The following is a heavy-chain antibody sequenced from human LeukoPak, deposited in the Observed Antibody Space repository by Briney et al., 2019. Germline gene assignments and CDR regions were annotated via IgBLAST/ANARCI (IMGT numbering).Heavy chain of an antibody. CDR2: ITGRSSTI. V-gene: IGHV3-48*04. CDR1: GFTFSSYS. D-gene: IGHD4-17*01. CDR3: ARDDNYGFAFDI. J-gene: IGHJ3*02. Sequence: GGSLRLSCAASGFTFSSYSMNWVRQAPGKGLEWFSYITGRSSTIYYADSVKGRFTISRDNAKNSLYLHMNSLRAEDTAVYYCARDDNYGFAFDIWGQGTMVTVSS.